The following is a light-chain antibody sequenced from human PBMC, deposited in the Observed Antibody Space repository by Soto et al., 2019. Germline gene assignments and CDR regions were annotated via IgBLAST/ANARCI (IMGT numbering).Light chain of an antibody. CDR3: ISYTSSSTSYV. CDR1: SSDVGGYNY. V-gene: IGLV2-14*01. Sequence: QSVLAQPASVSGSPGQSITISCTGTSSDVGGYNYVAWYQQHPGKVPRLMIYEVSNRPSGVSNRFSGSKSGSTASLTIFGLQAEDEADYYCISYTSSSTSYVFGTGTKVTVL. J-gene: IGLJ1*01. CDR2: EVS.